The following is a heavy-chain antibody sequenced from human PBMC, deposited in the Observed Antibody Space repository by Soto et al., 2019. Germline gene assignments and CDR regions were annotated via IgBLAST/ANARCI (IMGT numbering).Heavy chain of an antibody. CDR1: TLTVSLYG. D-gene: IGHD3-3*01. CDR3: ARDIWSGNYKWFDS. J-gene: IGHJ5*01. Sequence: GGSLRLSCAASTLTVSLYGIQWVRQAPGKGLDWVAFISNDGGTQYYADSVKGRFSIPRDNSMNTVDLHMNSLRAEDTAIYYCARDIWSGNYKWFDSWGQGTLVTVS. V-gene: IGHV3-30*03. CDR2: ISNDGGTQ.